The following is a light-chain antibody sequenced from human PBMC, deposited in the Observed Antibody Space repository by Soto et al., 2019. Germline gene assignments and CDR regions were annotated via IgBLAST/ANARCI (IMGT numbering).Light chain of an antibody. V-gene: IGLV3-21*04. CDR2: YDS. J-gene: IGLJ3*02. CDR3: QVWDSSSDHVV. Sequence: SYVLTQPPSVSVAPGKTASITCGGNHLGNKNVHWYQQRPGQAPILVIFYDSDRPSGLSDRFSGSTSGTTATLTITRVEAGDEADYYCQVWDSSSDHVVFGGGTKLTVL. CDR1: HLGNKN.